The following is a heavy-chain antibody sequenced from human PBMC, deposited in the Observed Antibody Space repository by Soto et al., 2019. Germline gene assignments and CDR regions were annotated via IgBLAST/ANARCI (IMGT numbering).Heavy chain of an antibody. V-gene: IGHV4-34*01. Sequence: SETLSLTCAVYDGSFSGYYWGWIRQPPGKGLERIGGINHSGSTNYNPSLKSRVTISVDTSKNQFSLKLSSVTAADTAVYYCARGLRYFDWLLSLGGFDYWGQETLVTVSS. CDR2: INHSGST. CDR3: ARGLRYFDWLLSLGGFDY. J-gene: IGHJ4*02. CDR1: DGSFSGYY. D-gene: IGHD3-9*01.